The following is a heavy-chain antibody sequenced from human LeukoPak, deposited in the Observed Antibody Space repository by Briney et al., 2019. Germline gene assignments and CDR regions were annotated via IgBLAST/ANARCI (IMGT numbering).Heavy chain of an antibody. Sequence: ASVKVSCKASGYTFTSYGISWVRQAPGQGLEWMGWISAYNGNTNYAQKLQGRVTMTTDTSTSTAYMELRSLRSGDAAVYYCARNGAYCSSTSCYLWSWGQGTLVTVSS. D-gene: IGHD2-2*01. J-gene: IGHJ5*02. CDR3: ARNGAYCSSTSCYLWS. CDR2: ISAYNGNT. V-gene: IGHV1-18*01. CDR1: GYTFTSYG.